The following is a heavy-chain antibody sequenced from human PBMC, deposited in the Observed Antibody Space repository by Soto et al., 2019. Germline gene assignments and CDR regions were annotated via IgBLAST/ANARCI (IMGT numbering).Heavy chain of an antibody. D-gene: IGHD6-13*01. V-gene: IGHV4-61*01. CDR2: IYYTGTT. Sequence: PSETLSLTCTVPGCSVSSSFFYLIWVRQPPGQRLEWIGYIYYTGTTNYNPSLASRVDLSVDTSKKQFTLNLRSLNAADKARYYCARLTTSSGWSLFDSWGQGMLVTVSS. CDR3: ARLTTSSGWSLFDS. CDR1: GCSVSSSFFY. J-gene: IGHJ4*02.